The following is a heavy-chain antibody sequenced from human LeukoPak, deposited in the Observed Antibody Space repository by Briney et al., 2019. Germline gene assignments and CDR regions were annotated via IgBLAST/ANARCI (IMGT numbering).Heavy chain of an antibody. J-gene: IGHJ3*02. CDR2: LSTSSSYI. D-gene: IGHD5/OR15-5a*01. CDR1: GFTFDDYA. Sequence: PGRSLRLSCAASGFTFDDYAMHWVRQAPGKGLEWVSSLSTSSSYIYYADSLKGRFTISRDNAKNLLYLQMNSLRAEDTAVYYCARSQGTIPDSVPLDIWGQGTMVTVSS. V-gene: IGHV3-21*01. CDR3: ARSQGTIPDSVPLDI.